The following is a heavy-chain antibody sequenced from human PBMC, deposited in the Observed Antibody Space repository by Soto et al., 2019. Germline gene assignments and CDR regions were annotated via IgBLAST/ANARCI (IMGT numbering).Heavy chain of an antibody. D-gene: IGHD1-1*01. V-gene: IGHV4-34*01. CDR2: MSHSGGA. CDR3: ERGERGTATTVVDACDI. J-gene: IGHJ3*02. CDR1: GGFVSSGSYY. Sequence: QVQLQQWGAGLLKPSETLSLTCAVYGGFVSSGSYYWSWIRQPPGKGLEWIGEMSHSGGAHFNPSLKSRVTISVDTSKNQFSLRMSSVTAAETALNCGERGERGTATTVVDACDIWGPGTMVTVSS.